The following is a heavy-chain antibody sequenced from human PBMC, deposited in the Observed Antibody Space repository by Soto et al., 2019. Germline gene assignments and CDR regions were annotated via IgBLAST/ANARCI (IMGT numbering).Heavy chain of an antibody. V-gene: IGHV5-51*01. CDR1: GYSFTSYW. D-gene: IGHD1-26*01. J-gene: IGHJ4*02. CDR3: ARGNSGSYGRFHY. CDR2: IYPADSNT. Sequence: GESLKISCKVSGYSFTSYWIGWVRQMPGKGLEWMGIIYPADSNTKYSPSLQGQVSISADRSISTAYLQWSSLKASDTAIYYCARGNSGSYGRFHYWGQGTPVTVSS.